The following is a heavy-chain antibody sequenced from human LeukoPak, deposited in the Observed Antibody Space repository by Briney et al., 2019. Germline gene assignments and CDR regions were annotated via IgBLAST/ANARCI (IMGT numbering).Heavy chain of an antibody. D-gene: IGHD3-22*01. CDR3: ARMLYDSSGLSAFAI. J-gene: IGHJ3*02. CDR2: IYYRGST. V-gene: IGHV4-39*01. CDR1: GASIRNSIYY. Sequence: PSETLSLTCTVSGASIRNSIYYWGWIRQPPGRGLQWIGSIYYRGSTYYHPSLKSRVTISIDTSKSQFSLNLTSVTAADTAVYYCARMLYDSSGLSAFAIWGQGTMVTVSS.